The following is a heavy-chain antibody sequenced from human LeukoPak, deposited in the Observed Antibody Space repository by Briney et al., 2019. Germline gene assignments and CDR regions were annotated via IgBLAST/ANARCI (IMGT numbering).Heavy chain of an antibody. J-gene: IGHJ4*02. CDR1: GGSISNYY. CDR2: INTSGST. D-gene: IGHD5-18*01. V-gene: IGHV4-4*07. Sequence: SETLSLTCTVSGGSISNYYWSWIRQPAGKGLEWIGRINTSGSTNYNPSLESRVTMSVDTSNNQFSLKLNSVTAADTAVYFCARSHGTALITRFDYWGQGTLVTVSS. CDR3: ARSHGTALITRFDY.